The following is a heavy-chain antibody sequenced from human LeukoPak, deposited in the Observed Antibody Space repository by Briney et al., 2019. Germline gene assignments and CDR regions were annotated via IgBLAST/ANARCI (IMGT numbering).Heavy chain of an antibody. CDR1: GYPIRSGFY. CDR3: ARHEAEMATILGNY. D-gene: IGHD5-24*01. CDR2: IYHSGST. J-gene: IGHJ4*02. Sequence: PSETLPLTCVVSGYPIRSGFYWGWIRQPPGKGLEWVGSIYHSGSTFYNPSLRSRVTISVDTSKNQFSLSLRSVTAADTAVYYCARHEAEMATILGNYWGQGNLVIVSS. V-gene: IGHV4-38-2*01.